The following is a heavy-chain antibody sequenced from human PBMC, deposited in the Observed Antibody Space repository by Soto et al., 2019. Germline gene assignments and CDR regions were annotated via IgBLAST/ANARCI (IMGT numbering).Heavy chain of an antibody. CDR1: GFPFDDYT. D-gene: IGHD3-22*01. Sequence: PGGSLRLSCTTSGFPFDDYTVNWFRQAPGKGLEWVAFIRSRAYGGTTQYAASVKGRFTISRDDSKSVAYLQMNSLESEDAAVYYCARSYDSSGYYRAPVDYWGQGTLVTVSS. CDR3: ARSYDSSGYYRAPVDY. J-gene: IGHJ4*02. V-gene: IGHV3-49*03. CDR2: IRSRAYGGTT.